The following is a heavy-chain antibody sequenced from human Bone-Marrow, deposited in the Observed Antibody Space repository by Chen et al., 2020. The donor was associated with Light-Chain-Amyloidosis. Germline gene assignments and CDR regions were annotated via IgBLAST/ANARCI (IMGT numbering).Heavy chain of an antibody. CDR3: AQLYSYGRPFNH. D-gene: IGHD5-18*01. CDR2: IRFDGSDK. V-gene: IGHV3-30*02. CDR1: GFVFTTYG. J-gene: IGHJ4*02. Sequence: VRLVESGGGVVQPGGSLRLSCAASGFVFTTYGFQWVRQAPGKGLEWVAFIRFDGSDKYYVDSVKVRFTISRDDSKNTVYLQMSRLRVEDTAMYYCAQLYSYGRPFNHWGQGTLVSVSS.